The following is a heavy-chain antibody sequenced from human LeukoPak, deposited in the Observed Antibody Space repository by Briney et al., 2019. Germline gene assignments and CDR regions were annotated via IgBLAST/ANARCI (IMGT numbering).Heavy chain of an antibody. CDR1: GGSISSYY. CDR3: ARDSDPFQH. J-gene: IGHJ1*01. CDR2: IYYSGST. Sequence: SETLSLTCTVSGGSISSYYWSWIRQPPGKGLEWIGYIYYSGSTNYNPSLKSRVTISVDTSKNQFSLKLSSVTAADTAVYYCARDSDPFQHWGQGTLVTVSS. V-gene: IGHV4-59*01.